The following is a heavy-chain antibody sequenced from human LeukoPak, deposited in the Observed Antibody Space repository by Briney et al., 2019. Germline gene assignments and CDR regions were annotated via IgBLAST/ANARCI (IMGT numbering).Heavy chain of an antibody. CDR3: ARIGISARGTNFHH. CDR1: GYTFTSYY. J-gene: IGHJ1*01. V-gene: IGHV1-46*01. D-gene: IGHD6-13*01. CDR2: INPSGGST. Sequence: ASVKVSCKASGYTFTSYYMHWVRQAPGQGLEWMGIINPSGGSTSYAQKFQGRVTMTRDMSTSTAYMELSRLRSDDTALYYCARIGISARGTNFHHWGQGTLVTVSS.